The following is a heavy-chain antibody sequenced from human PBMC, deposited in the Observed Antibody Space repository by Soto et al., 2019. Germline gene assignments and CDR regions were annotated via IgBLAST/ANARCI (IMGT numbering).Heavy chain of an antibody. J-gene: IGHJ5*02. CDR1: GGAISGYY. CDR2: IDSSGST. V-gene: IGHV4-4*07. Sequence: PSETLSLTCSVSGGAISGYYWTWIRQPAGKGLEWIGRIDSSGSTKYNPSVQSRVSMSLDTSKNQFSLRLTSVTAADTAVYSCARGQRFSDWFDPWGQGTLVTVSS. D-gene: IGHD2-2*01. CDR3: ARGQRFSDWFDP.